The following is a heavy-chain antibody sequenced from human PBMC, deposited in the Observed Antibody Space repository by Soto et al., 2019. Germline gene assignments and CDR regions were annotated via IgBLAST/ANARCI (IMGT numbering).Heavy chain of an antibody. CDR1: GFTFSIYS. Sequence: HPGGSLRLSCAASGFTFSIYSMNWVRQAPGKGLEWVSYIMPESSHIFYADSVKGRFTISRDNAKNSLYLQMNSLRAEDTAVYYCARDPIQLWPYFDYWGQGTLVTVSS. V-gene: IGHV3-48*01. CDR2: IMPESSHI. D-gene: IGHD5-18*01. CDR3: ARDPIQLWPYFDY. J-gene: IGHJ4*02.